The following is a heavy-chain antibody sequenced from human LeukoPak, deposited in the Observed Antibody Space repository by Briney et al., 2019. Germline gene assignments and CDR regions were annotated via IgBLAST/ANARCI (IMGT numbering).Heavy chain of an antibody. D-gene: IGHD3-22*01. Sequence: QPGGSLRLSCAASGFTFSSYEMNWVRQAPGKGLEWVSYISSSGSTIYYADSVKGRFTISRDNAKNSLYLQMNSLRAEDTAVYYCARDGYYYDSSGYSPFDYWGQGTLVTVSS. CDR2: ISSSGSTI. CDR1: GFTFSSYE. CDR3: ARDGYYYDSSGYSPFDY. V-gene: IGHV3-48*03. J-gene: IGHJ4*02.